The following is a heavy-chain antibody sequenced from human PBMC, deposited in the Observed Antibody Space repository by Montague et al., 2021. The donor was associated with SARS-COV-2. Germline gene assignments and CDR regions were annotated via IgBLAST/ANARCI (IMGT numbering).Heavy chain of an antibody. Sequence: TLSLTCAVYGGSFSGYYWSWIRQPPGKGLEWIGEINHSGSTNYNPSLKSRVTISVDTSKNQFSLKLSSVTAADTAVYYCARGPHSSSWHYYYYYGMGVWGQGTTVTVSS. V-gene: IGHV4-34*01. D-gene: IGHD6-13*01. CDR3: ARGPHSSSWHYYYYYGMGV. CDR1: GGSFSGYY. CDR2: INHSGST. J-gene: IGHJ6*02.